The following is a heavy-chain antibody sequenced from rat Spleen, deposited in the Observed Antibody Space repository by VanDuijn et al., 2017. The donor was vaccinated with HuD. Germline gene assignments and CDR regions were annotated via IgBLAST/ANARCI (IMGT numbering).Heavy chain of an antibody. Sequence: EVQLQESGPGLVKPSQSLSLTCSVTGHSITNGYRWNWIRKFPGNKLEWMGYINSAGSTLYNPSLKSRISITRDTSKNQFFLQVNSVTTEDTATYFCARWDYYSPRWYFDFWGPGTMVTVSS. CDR3: ARWDYYSPRWYFDF. CDR2: INSAGST. CDR1: GHSITNGYR. J-gene: IGHJ1*01. D-gene: IGHD1-1*01. V-gene: IGHV3-3*01.